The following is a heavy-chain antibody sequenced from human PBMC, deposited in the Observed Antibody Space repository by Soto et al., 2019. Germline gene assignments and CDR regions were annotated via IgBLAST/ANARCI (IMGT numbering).Heavy chain of an antibody. Sequence: QVQLVQSGAEVKKPGSSVKVSCKASGGTFSSYAISWVRQAPGQGLEWMGGIIPIFGTANYAQKFQGRVKITADESTSTAYMELSSLRSEDTAVYYCATEGYCTNGVCPYYYYGMDVWGQGTTVTVSS. CDR1: GGTFSSYA. CDR3: ATEGYCTNGVCPYYYYGMDV. V-gene: IGHV1-69*01. J-gene: IGHJ6*02. D-gene: IGHD2-8*01. CDR2: IIPIFGTA.